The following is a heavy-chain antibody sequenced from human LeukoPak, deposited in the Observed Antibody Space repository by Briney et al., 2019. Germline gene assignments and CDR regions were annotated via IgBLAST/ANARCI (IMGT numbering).Heavy chain of an antibody. CDR1: GGSISSYY. J-gene: IGHJ3*02. CDR3: AKLITIFGVVAWDAFDI. Sequence: SETLSLTCTVSGGSISSYYWSWIRQPPRKGLEWIGYIYTSGSTNYSPSLKGRVTISVDTSKNHFSLKLSSVTAADTAVYYCAKLITIFGVVAWDAFDIWGQGTMVTVSS. CDR2: IYTSGST. D-gene: IGHD3-3*01. V-gene: IGHV4-4*09.